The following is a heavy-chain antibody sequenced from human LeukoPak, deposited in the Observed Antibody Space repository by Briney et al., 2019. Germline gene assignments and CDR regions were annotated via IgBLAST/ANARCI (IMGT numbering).Heavy chain of an antibody. CDR1: GFTFNRCG. V-gene: IGHV3-30*18. CDR2: IVYDGSHQ. D-gene: IGHD3-10*01. J-gene: IGHJ6*04. CDR3: AKGSGTNDYGMDT. Sequence: GGSLRLSCAASGFTFNRCGMHWVRQAPGKGLEWVAVIVYDGSHQYYTDSVKGRFTISRDNSKNTVFLQMDSLRAEDTGVYYCAKGSGTNDYGMDTWGKGTTVIVPS.